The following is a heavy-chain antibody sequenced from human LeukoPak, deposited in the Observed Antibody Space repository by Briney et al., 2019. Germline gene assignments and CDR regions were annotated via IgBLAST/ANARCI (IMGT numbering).Heavy chain of an antibody. Sequence: GASVKVSCKASGYTFTSYGISWVRQAPGQGLEWMGWISAYNGNTNYAQKLQGRVTMTTDTSTSTAYMELRSLRSDDTAVYYCARVVRGSNYYYGMGVWGQGTMVTVSS. V-gene: IGHV1-18*01. CDR2: ISAYNGNT. CDR3: ARVVRGSNYYYGMGV. D-gene: IGHD3-10*02. J-gene: IGHJ6*02. CDR1: GYTFTSYG.